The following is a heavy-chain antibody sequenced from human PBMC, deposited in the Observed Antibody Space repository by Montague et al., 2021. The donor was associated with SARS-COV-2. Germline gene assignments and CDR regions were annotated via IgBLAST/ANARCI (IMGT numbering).Heavy chain of an antibody. CDR1: GGSLSGYY. CDR3: ARWDPQTLTLIGLRVKSASDY. J-gene: IGHJ4*02. CDR2: INHSGTT. D-gene: IGHD1-26*01. V-gene: IGHV4-34*01. Sequence: SETLSLTCAVYGGSLSGYYWTWIRQSPGKGLEWIAEINHSGTTNYNFNPSLRSRVTISVDTSKSQFSLKLSSVTAADTGVYYCARWDPQTLTLIGLRVKSASDYWGQGTLVTVSS.